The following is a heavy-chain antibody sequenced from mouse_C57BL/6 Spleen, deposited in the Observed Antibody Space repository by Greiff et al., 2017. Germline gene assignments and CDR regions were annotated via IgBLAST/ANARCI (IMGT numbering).Heavy chain of an antibody. CDR3: VSGRNYDYFYYAMDY. D-gene: IGHD2-4*01. J-gene: IGHJ4*01. CDR1: GFSFNTYA. Sequence: EVQLVESGGGLVQPKGSLKLSCAASGFSFNTYAMNWVRQAPGKGLEWVARIRSKSNNYATYYADSVKDRFTISRDDSESMLYLQMNNLKTEDTAMYYCVSGRNYDYFYYAMDYWGQGTSVTVSS. CDR2: IRSKSNNYAT. V-gene: IGHV10-1*01.